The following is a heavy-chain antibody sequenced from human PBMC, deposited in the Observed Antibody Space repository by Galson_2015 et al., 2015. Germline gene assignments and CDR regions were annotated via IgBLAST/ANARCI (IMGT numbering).Heavy chain of an antibody. CDR3: AKDRAGAFDY. V-gene: IGHV6-1*01. J-gene: IGHJ4*02. CDR2: TYYRSTWFH. Sequence: CAISGDSVSSHSAAWYWIRQSPSRGLEWLGWTYYRSTWFHDYAVSETSRITINTDTSKNQFSLQLNSLTLYDTAVDYRAKDRAGAFDYWGQGTLVTISS. D-gene: IGHD1-26*01. CDR1: GDSVSSHSAA.